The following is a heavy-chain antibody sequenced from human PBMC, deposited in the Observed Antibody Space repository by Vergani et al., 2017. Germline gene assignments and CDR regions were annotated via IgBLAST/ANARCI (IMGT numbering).Heavy chain of an antibody. CDR1: GYSFTSYW. V-gene: IGHV5-10-1*01. Sequence: EVQLVQSGAEVKKPGESLRISCKGSGYSFTSYWISWVRQMPGKGLEWMGRIDPSDSYTNYSPSFQGHVTISADKSISTAYLQWSSLKASDTAMYYCARQVAVAGKGWGPYDYYGMDVWGQGTTVTVSS. CDR3: ARQVAVAGKGWGPYDYYGMDV. J-gene: IGHJ6*02. D-gene: IGHD6-19*01. CDR2: IDPSDSYT.